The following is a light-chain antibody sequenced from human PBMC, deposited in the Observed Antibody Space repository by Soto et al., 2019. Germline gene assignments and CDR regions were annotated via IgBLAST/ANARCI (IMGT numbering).Light chain of an antibody. CDR2: GTS. J-gene: IGKJ3*01. Sequence: EIVLTQSPGTLSLSPGERATLSCRASQSVSSKYLAWYQQKPGQAPRVLIYGTSIRASGVPGRFSGGGSGTDFALTITRLEPEDFAVYYCQQHCSSLFTFGPGT. V-gene: IGKV3-20*01. CDR3: QQHCSSLFT. CDR1: QSVSSKY.